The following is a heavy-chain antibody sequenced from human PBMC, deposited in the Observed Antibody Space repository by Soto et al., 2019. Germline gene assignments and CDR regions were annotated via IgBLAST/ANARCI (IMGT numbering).Heavy chain of an antibody. D-gene: IGHD6-19*01. CDR2: VYYTGST. Sequence: LETLSLTCSVSGGSISGSYWSWIRQSPGKGLEWLGYVYYTGSTNYSPSLRSRVSISVDTSKNEFSLRLSSVAAADTAVYFCARSVAVPGAHIDYWGQGTQVTVSS. J-gene: IGHJ4*02. CDR1: GGSISGSY. CDR3: ARSVAVPGAHIDY. V-gene: IGHV4-59*01.